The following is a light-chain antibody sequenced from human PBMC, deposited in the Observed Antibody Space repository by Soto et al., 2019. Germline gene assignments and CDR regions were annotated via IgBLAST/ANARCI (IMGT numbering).Light chain of an antibody. CDR2: DAS. CDR1: QSVSSY. Sequence: EIVLTQSPATLSLSPGERATLSCRASQSVSSYLAWYQQKPGQPPRLLIYDASNRATGIPARFSGSGSGTDFTLTISSLEPEDFAVYYCHQRTDWSWTFGQGTKVEGK. J-gene: IGKJ1*01. CDR3: HQRTDWSWT. V-gene: IGKV3-11*01.